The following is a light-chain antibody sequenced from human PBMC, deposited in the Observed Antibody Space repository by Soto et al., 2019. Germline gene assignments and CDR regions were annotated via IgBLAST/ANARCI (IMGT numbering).Light chain of an antibody. CDR3: QQAGSSPLI. Sequence: ENVLTQSPGTLSLSPGERATLSCRASQSVRNVYLARYQQKPGQAPRLLIYDASNRATGIPDRFSGSGSGTDFTLTINRLEPEDFEVYYCQQAGSSPLIFCQGTKLEIK. CDR2: DAS. J-gene: IGKJ2*01. V-gene: IGKV3-20*01. CDR1: QSVRNVY.